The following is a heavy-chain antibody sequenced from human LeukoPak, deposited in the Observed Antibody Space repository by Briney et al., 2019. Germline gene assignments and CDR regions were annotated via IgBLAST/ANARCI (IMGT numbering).Heavy chain of an antibody. J-gene: IGHJ4*02. D-gene: IGHD2-2*01. CDR3: AKATGYCSSTSCPGDY. V-gene: IGHV3-30*02. CDR2: ILYDESNK. Sequence: GGSLRLSCAASGFSFSGYGMHWVRQAPGKGLEWVAFILYDESNKYYADSVKGRFTISRDRSKNTLYLQMNSLRPEDTALYYCAKATGYCSSTSCPGDYWGQGTLVTVSS. CDR1: GFSFSGYG.